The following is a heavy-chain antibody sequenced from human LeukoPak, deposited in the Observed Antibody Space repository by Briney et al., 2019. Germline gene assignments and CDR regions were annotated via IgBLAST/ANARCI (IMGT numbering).Heavy chain of an antibody. CDR2: ITNSGNSK. CDR3: AKRSTGYYFDS. J-gene: IGHJ4*02. V-gene: IGHV3-48*01. Sequence: PGGSLRLSCAASEFTFSSYSMNWVRQAPGKGLEWVSYITNSGNSKSYADSVKGRFTISRDNSKNTVYLQMNSLRAEDTADYYCAKRSTGYYFDSWGQGTLVTVSS. CDR1: EFTFSSYS. D-gene: IGHD1-1*01.